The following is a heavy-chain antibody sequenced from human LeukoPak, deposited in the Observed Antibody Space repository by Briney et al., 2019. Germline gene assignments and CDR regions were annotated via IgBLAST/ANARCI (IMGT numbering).Heavy chain of an antibody. Sequence: RASVKVSCKASGYTFTGYYMHWVRQAPGQGLEWMGWINPNSGGTNYAQKFQGRVTMTRDTSISTAYMELSRLRSDDTAVYYCARSSSGWYYFDYWGQGTLVTVSS. CDR3: ARSSSGWYYFDY. V-gene: IGHV1-2*02. CDR1: GYTFTGYY. CDR2: INPNSGGT. D-gene: IGHD6-19*01. J-gene: IGHJ4*02.